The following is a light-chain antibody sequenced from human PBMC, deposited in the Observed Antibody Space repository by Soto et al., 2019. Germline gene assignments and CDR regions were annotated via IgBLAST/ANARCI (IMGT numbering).Light chain of an antibody. Sequence: QAVMTQEPSLTVSPGVTVTLTCASSTGAVTSDYYPNWLQQKPGQAPRSLIHSTYTRHFWTPARFSGSLLGGKAALTVSDVQPEDEADYYCLLYHGAAQVFGGGTKLTVL. V-gene: IGLV7-43*01. CDR1: TGAVTSDYY. CDR3: LLYHGAAQV. J-gene: IGLJ3*02. CDR2: STY.